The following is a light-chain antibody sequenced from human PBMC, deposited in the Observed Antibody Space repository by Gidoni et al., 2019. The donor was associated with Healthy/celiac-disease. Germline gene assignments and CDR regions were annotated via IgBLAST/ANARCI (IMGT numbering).Light chain of an antibody. Sequence: SYELTQPPSVSVSPGQTASITCSGDKLGEKYACWYQQKPGQSHVLVISQDSKRPSGIPERFSGSNSWNTATLTISGTQAMDEADYYCQAWDSSTVVFGGGTKLTVL. J-gene: IGLJ2*01. CDR1: KLGEKY. V-gene: IGLV3-1*01. CDR3: QAWDSSTVV. CDR2: QDS.